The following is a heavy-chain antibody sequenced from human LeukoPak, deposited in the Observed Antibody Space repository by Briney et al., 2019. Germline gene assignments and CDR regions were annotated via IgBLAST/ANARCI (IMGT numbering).Heavy chain of an antibody. D-gene: IGHD3-16*01. Sequence: PGGSLRLSCAASGFTFSSYGMHWVRQAPDKGLEWVAVISYDGSNKYYADSVKGRFTISRDNSKNTLYLQMNSLRAEDTAVYYCAKTGFAFGGYGDAFDICGQGTMVTVSS. V-gene: IGHV3-30*18. CDR1: GFTFSSYG. J-gene: IGHJ3*02. CDR3: AKTGFAFGGYGDAFDI. CDR2: ISYDGSNK.